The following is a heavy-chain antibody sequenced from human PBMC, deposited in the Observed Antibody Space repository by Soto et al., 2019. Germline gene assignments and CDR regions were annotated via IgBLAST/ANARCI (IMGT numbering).Heavy chain of an antibody. CDR3: ARSIQADIGVAGTKDIWFDP. CDR1: GGTFRTYT. D-gene: IGHD6-19*01. J-gene: IGHJ5*02. Sequence: QVQLVQSGAEVKRPGSSVKVSCQTSGGTFRTYTINWVRQAPGQGLEWMGRIIPILDVANYAQKFQGRVTITEDKSPNTAKMELRSMRSEDTAVYYCARSIQADIGVAGTKDIWFDPWGQGTLVTVSS. CDR2: IIPILDVA. V-gene: IGHV1-69*02.